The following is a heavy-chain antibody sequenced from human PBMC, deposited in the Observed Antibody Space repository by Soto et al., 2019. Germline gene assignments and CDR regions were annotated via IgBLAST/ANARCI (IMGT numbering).Heavy chain of an antibody. D-gene: IGHD2-2*01. CDR2: ISGDGRST. Sequence: EVQLVESGGGLVQPGGSLRLSCAASGFTFSTYAMHWVRQAPGKGLEYVSLISGDGRSTYYANSVKGRFTISRDNSKNTLYLQMGSLRAEDMAVYYCARVCSTTSCYGAFDIWGQGTMVIFSS. CDR1: GFTFSTYA. CDR3: ARVCSTTSCYGAFDI. V-gene: IGHV3-64*01. J-gene: IGHJ3*02.